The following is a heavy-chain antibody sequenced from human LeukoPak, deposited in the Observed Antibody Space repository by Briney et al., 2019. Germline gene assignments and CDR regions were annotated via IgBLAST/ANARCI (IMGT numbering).Heavy chain of an antibody. CDR2: ISGRSSYI. CDR1: GFTFSSYW. Sequence: GGSLRLSCAASGFTFSSYWMHWVRQAPGKGLEWVSSISGRSSYIYYVDSVKGRFTISRDNAKNSLHLQMNSLRAEDTAVYYCARDIYGGNWPNDYWGQGTLVTVSS. CDR3: ARDIYGGNWPNDY. J-gene: IGHJ4*02. D-gene: IGHD4-23*01. V-gene: IGHV3-21*01.